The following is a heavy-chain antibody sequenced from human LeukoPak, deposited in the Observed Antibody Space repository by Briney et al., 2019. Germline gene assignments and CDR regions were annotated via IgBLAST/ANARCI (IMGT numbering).Heavy chain of an antibody. CDR1: GGTFSSYA. V-gene: IGHV1-69*01. CDR3: ARGEQLWFISDYYMDA. J-gene: IGHJ6*03. CDR2: IIPIFGTA. Sequence: GSSVKVSCKASGGTFSSYAISWVRQAPGQGLEWMGGIIPIFGTANYAQKFQGRVTITADESTSTAYMELSSLRSEDTAVYYCARGEQLWFISDYYMDAWGKGTTVTVSS. D-gene: IGHD5-18*01.